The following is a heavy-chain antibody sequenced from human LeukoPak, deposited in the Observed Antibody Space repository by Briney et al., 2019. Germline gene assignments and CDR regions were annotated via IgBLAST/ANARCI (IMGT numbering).Heavy chain of an antibody. Sequence: PSETLSLTCTVTGGSISSYYWSWIRQPAGKGLEWIGRIYTSGSTNYNPSLKSRVTMSVDTSKNQFSLKLSSVTAADTAVYYCARVGGDYGVYYYGMDVWGQGTTVTVSS. CDR2: IYTSGST. V-gene: IGHV4-4*07. D-gene: IGHD4-17*01. CDR1: GGSISSYY. CDR3: ARVGGDYGVYYYGMDV. J-gene: IGHJ6*02.